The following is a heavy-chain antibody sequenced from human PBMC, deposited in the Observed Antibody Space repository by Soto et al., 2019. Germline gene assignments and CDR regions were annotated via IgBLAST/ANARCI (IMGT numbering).Heavy chain of an antibody. J-gene: IGHJ4*02. V-gene: IGHV4-31*11. Sequence: TLSGTCAVSGGYIISGGYYWSWIRQHPGKALEWIGYIYYSGSTYYNPSLKSRVTISVDTSKNQFSLKLSSVTAADTAVYYCAREDSGYDYVRYFDYWGQGTLVTVSS. CDR3: AREDSGYDYVRYFDY. CDR1: GGYIISGGYY. CDR2: IYYSGST. D-gene: IGHD5-12*01.